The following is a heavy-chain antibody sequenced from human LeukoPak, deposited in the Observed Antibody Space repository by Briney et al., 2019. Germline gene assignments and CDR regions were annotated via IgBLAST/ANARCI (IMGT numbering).Heavy chain of an antibody. CDR3: ARGPPRGYYGSGSYYKFGMDV. D-gene: IGHD3-10*01. Sequence: GGSLRLSCAASGFTFSSYSMNWVRQAPGKGLEWVSYISSSSSTIYYADSVKGRFTISRDNAKNSLYLQMNSLRAEDTAVYYCARGPPRGYYGSGSYYKFGMDVWGKGTTVTVYS. V-gene: IGHV3-48*01. CDR1: GFTFSSYS. CDR2: ISSSSSTI. J-gene: IGHJ6*04.